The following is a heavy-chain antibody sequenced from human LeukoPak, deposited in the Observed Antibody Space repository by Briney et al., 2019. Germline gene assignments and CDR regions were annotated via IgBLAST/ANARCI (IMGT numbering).Heavy chain of an antibody. CDR3: AREPSPAQWLVRRYYYYYYMDV. D-gene: IGHD6-19*01. CDR1: GGSISSYY. Sequence: SETLSLTCTVSGGSISSYYWSWIRQPPGKGLEWIGYIYYSGSTDYNPSLKSRVTISVETSKNQFSLSLTSVTAADTAVYYCAREPSPAQWLVRRYYYYYYMDVWGKGTTVTVSS. V-gene: IGHV4-59*12. CDR2: IYYSGST. J-gene: IGHJ6*03.